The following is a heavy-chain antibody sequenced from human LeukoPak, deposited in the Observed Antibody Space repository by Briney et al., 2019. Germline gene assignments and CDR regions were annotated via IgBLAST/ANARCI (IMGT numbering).Heavy chain of an antibody. CDR2: FYSGGAT. CDR1: GFXVSSNY. Sequence: GGSLRLSCAASGFXVSSNYISWVRQAPGKGLEWVSVFYSGGATYYADSVKGRFTISRDNSKNTLYLQMNSLRAEDTAVYYCTSSPHSSIRFDYWGQGTLVTVSS. V-gene: IGHV3-53*01. J-gene: IGHJ4*02. D-gene: IGHD6-13*01. CDR3: TSSPHSSIRFDY.